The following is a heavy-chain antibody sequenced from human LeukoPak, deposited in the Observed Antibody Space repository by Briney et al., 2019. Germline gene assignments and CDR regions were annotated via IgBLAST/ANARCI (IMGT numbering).Heavy chain of an antibody. V-gene: IGHV3-30*18. J-gene: IGHJ5*02. Sequence: PGRSLRLSCAASGFTFSSYGMHWVRQAPGKGLEWVAVISYDGSNKYYADSVKGRFTISRDNSKNTLYLQMNSLRAEDTAVYYCAKARTAYYYDSSGYYGQSNNWFDPWGQGTLVTVSS. D-gene: IGHD3-22*01. CDR3: AKARTAYYYDSSGYYGQSNNWFDP. CDR1: GFTFSSYG. CDR2: ISYDGSNK.